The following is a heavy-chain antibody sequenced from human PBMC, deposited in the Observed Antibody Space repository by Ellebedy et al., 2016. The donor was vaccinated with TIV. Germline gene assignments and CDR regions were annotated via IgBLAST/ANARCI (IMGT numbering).Heavy chain of an antibody. CDR1: GGTFSSYA. D-gene: IGHD5-12*01. J-gene: IGHJ6*02. Sequence: SVKVSXKASGGTFSSYAISWVRQAPGQGLEWMGGIITIFGTANYAQKFQGRVTITADESTSTAYMELSSLRSEDTAVYYCARELDILATTTNYYYGMDVWGQGTTVTVSS. V-gene: IGHV1-69*13. CDR3: ARELDILATTTNYYYGMDV. CDR2: IITIFGTA.